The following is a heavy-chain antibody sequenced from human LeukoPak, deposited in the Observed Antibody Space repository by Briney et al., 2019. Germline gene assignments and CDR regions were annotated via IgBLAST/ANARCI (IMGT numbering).Heavy chain of an antibody. D-gene: IGHD3-10*01. CDR2: ISGSGGST. V-gene: IGHV3-23*01. J-gene: IGHJ6*02. CDR1: GFTFSSYA. Sequence: GGSLRLSCAASGFTFSSYAMSWVRQAPGKGLEWVSAISGSGGSTYYADSVKGRFTISRDNSKNTLYLQMNSLRAEDTAVYYCARVSKLWFGEYYYYGMDVWGQGTTVTVSS. CDR3: ARVSKLWFGEYYYYGMDV.